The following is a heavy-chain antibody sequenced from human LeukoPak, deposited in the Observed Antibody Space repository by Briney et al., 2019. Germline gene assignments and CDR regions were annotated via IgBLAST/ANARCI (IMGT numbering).Heavy chain of an antibody. D-gene: IGHD5-12*01. V-gene: IGHV3-21*01. Sequence: GGSLRLSCAASGFTFSSYSMNWVRQAPGKGLEWVSSISSSSSYIYYADSVKGRFTIPRDNAKNSLYLQMNSLRAEDTAVYYCARDFSGYGAYWGQGTLVTVSS. J-gene: IGHJ4*02. CDR2: ISSSSSYI. CDR3: ARDFSGYGAY. CDR1: GFTFSSYS.